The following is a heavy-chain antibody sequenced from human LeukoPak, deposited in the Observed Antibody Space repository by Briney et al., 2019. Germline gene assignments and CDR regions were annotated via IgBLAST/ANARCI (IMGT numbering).Heavy chain of an antibody. CDR1: GFTFSSYA. CDR2: ISYDGSNK. J-gene: IGHJ6*03. V-gene: IGHV3-30*04. D-gene: IGHD1-1*01. Sequence: GGSLRLSCAASGFTFSSYATHWVRQAPGKGLEWVAVISYDGSNKYYADSVKGRFTISRDNSKNTLYLQMNSLIAEDTAVYYCTSDPRTCRTPSRFQPIYCYYYYMDVWGKGTTVTVSS. CDR3: TSDPRTCRTPSRFQPIYCYYYYMDV.